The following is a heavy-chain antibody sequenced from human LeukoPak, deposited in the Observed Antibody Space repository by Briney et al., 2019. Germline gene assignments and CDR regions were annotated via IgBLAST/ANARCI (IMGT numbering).Heavy chain of an antibody. J-gene: IGHJ5*02. CDR1: GFTFSSYD. D-gene: IGHD6-19*01. V-gene: IGHV3-23*01. CDR2: IRPSGDNT. CDR3: ARVAAWHWFAP. Sequence: PGGSLRLSCAASGFTFSSYDMTWVRQAPGRGLELVSSIRPSGDNTYYGDSVKGRFTISRDNSKNTLYLQMNNMIVDDTAVYYCARVAAWHWFAPCGQGTLATVSS.